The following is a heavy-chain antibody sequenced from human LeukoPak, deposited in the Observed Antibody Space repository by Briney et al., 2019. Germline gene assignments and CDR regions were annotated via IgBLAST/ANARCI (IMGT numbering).Heavy chain of an antibody. D-gene: IGHD3-22*01. CDR2: TYYRAKWYN. J-gene: IGHJ5*02. Sequence: SQTLSLTCAISGDSVSSNIAACNWIRQSPSRGLEGLVRTYYRAKWYNYYAVFVKSRTTINPDTSKTQSSLQLNSVTPEDTVVYYCGRVRTMIGSWFDPWGQGTLVTVSS. CDR3: GRVRTMIGSWFDP. V-gene: IGHV6-1*01. CDR1: GDSVSSNIAA.